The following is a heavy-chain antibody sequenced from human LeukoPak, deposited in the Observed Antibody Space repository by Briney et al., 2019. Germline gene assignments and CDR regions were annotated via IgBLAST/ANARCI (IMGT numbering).Heavy chain of an antibody. J-gene: IGHJ4*02. Sequence: ASVKVSCKASGGTFTSYAISWVRQAPGQGLEWMGGIIPIFATANYAQKFQGRVTITADESTSTAYMELSSLRSDDTAIYYCARDRNPYYDGSGYGYCWGQGTLVTVSS. D-gene: IGHD3-22*01. CDR1: GGTFTSYA. V-gene: IGHV1-69*13. CDR3: ARDRNPYYDGSGYGYC. CDR2: IIPIFATA.